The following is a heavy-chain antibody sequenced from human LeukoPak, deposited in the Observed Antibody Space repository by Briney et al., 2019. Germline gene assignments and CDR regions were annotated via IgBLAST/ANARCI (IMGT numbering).Heavy chain of an antibody. J-gene: IGHJ6*02. CDR2: IYYSGST. D-gene: IGHD2-15*01. V-gene: IGHV4-59*01. CDR3: ARYSDYYGMDV. CDR1: GGSISSYY. Sequence: PSETLCLTCTVSGGSISSYYWSWIRQPPGKGLEWIGYIYYSGSTNYNPSLKSRVTISVDTSKNQFSLKLSSVTAADTAVYYCARYSDYYGMDVWGQGTTVTVSS.